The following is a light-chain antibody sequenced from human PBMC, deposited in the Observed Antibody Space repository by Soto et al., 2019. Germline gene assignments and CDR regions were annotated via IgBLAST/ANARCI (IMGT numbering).Light chain of an antibody. V-gene: IGKV1-12*01. CDR2: AAT. CDR1: QDVSSF. J-gene: IGKJ1*01. Sequence: DIQMTQSPSSVSASVGDRVTITCRASQDVSSFLAWYQKESGKAPRLLIYAATTLQSGVPSRFSGSGSGTEFTLAISSLQPDDFATYYCQQYNSYPWTFGQGTKVEIK. CDR3: QQYNSYPWT.